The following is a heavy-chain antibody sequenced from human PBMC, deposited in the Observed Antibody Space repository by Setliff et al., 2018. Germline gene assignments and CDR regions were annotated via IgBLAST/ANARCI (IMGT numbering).Heavy chain of an antibody. D-gene: IGHD3-9*01. CDR3: AGTPARGTTWLSPFDY. CDR1: GGSFDSGTHY. J-gene: IGHJ4*02. Sequence: SETLSLTCTVSGGSFDSGTHYWSWIRQPAGKVPEWIGLIQGTGNTNYNPSLQSRATISIDTSKNQISLKITSVTAADTALYSCAGTPARGTTWLSPFDYWGQGIQVTVSS. V-gene: IGHV4-61*02. CDR2: IQGTGNT.